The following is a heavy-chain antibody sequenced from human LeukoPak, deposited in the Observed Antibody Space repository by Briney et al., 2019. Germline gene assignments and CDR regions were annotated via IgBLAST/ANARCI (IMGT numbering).Heavy chain of an antibody. V-gene: IGHV4-34*01. J-gene: IGHJ4*02. CDR2: INHSGST. CDR1: GGSFSGYY. D-gene: IGHD3-22*01. Sequence: ASETLSLTCAVYGGSFSGYYWSWIRQPPGKGLEWIGEINHSGSTNYNLSLKSRVTISVDTSKNQFSLKLSSVTAADTAVYYCARARYYYDSSGYQKNYYFDYWGQGTLVTVSS. CDR3: ARARYYYDSSGYQKNYYFDY.